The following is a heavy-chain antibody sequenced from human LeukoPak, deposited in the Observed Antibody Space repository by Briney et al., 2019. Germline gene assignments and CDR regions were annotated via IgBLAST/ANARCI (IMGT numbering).Heavy chain of an antibody. CDR1: GGSLSNHY. CDR3: ARGPYCSSTSCLNDAFDI. D-gene: IGHD2-2*01. V-gene: IGHV4-4*07. CDR2: VYESGSS. J-gene: IGHJ3*02. Sequence: SETLSLTCTVSGGSLSNHYWTWIRQPAGKGLEWIGRVYESGSSNSNPSLKSRVTMSVDTSKNQLSLKLRSVTAADTAVYYCARGPYCSSTSCLNDAFDIWGQGTMVTVSS.